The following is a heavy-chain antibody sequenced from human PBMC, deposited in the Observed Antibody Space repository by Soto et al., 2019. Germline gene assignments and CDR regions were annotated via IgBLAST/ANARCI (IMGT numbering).Heavy chain of an antibody. V-gene: IGHV4-30-4*01. J-gene: IGHJ5*02. CDR1: GGSISSGGYY. D-gene: IGHD5-18*01. CDR3: ARGRGYSYGLDP. CDR2: ISYSGTT. Sequence: SETLSLTCTVCGGSISSGGYYWSWIRQPPGEGLEWIGFISYSGTTSYSPSLKSRVAISLDTSKNQFSLSLSSVTAADTAVYYCARGRGYSYGLDPWGQGTLVTVSS.